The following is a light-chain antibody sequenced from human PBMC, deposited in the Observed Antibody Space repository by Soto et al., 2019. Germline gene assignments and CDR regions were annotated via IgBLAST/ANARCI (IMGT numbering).Light chain of an antibody. J-gene: IGKJ1*01. CDR2: GAY. CDR1: QGVSSTY. V-gene: IGKV3-20*01. CDR3: QQFGGSART. Sequence: EIVLTQSPGTLSLSPGERATLSCRASQGVSSTYLAWYQQKPGQAPRLLIYGAYFSATGVPYRVSGSGSGTDFTLSIRRLEPEDVAVYYCQQFGGSARTFGQGTKVEIK.